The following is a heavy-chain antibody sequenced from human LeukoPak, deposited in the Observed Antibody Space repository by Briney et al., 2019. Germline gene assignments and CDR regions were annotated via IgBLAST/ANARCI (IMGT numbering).Heavy chain of an antibody. CDR3: AKDYCRDGNCPFPFLDS. Sequence: GGSPRLSCAVSGFTLTNHGVSWVRQAPGKGLEWVSIITGTGGKYYGDSVKGRFVLSRDSSKNTVYMQMSSLRAEDTATYYCAKDYCRDGNCPFPFLDSWGQGTQVTVSS. CDR1: GFTLTNHG. J-gene: IGHJ4*02. V-gene: IGHV3-23*01. D-gene: IGHD2-15*01. CDR2: ITGTGGK.